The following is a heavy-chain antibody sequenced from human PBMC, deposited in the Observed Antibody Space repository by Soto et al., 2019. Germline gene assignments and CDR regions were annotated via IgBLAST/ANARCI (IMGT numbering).Heavy chain of an antibody. CDR1: GFTFRSYV. J-gene: IGHJ4*02. CDR2: MWWHGRYK. V-gene: IGHV3-33*01. Sequence: LRLSCAASGFTFRSYVMHGVRQAPGKGLEWVSVMWWHGRYKFYADSAKGRFTISRDNSNSTLYLQMNSLRAEETAVYYCARDDGGKSGRFTFDKWGQGTMVAVSS. D-gene: IGHD1-26*01. CDR3: ARDDGGKSGRFTFDK.